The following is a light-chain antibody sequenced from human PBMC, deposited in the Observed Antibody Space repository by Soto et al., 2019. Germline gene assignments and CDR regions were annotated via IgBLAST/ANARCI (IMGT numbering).Light chain of an antibody. V-gene: IGKV3-20*01. J-gene: IGKJ1*01. CDR2: DIS. CDR1: QSVSSF. CDR3: QQYVSSPAT. Sequence: EIVLTQSPVTLSLSPGDRATLSCRPSQSVSSFLAWYQQKPGQAPRLLIFDISSRATGIPDRFSGSGSGTDFTLTISRLEPEDFAVYYCQQYVSSPATFGQGTRVDLK.